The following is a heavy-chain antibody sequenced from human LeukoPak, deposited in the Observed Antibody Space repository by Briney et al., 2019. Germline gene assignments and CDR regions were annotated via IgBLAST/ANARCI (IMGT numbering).Heavy chain of an antibody. CDR3: ARDLYGSGSYYLAY. V-gene: IGHV3-66*01. Sequence: PGGSLRLSCAASGFTVSSNYKSWVRQAPGKGLEWVSVIYSGGSTYYADSVKGRFTISRDNSKNTLYLQMNSLRAEDKAVYYCARDLYGSGSYYLAYWGQGTLVTVSS. CDR1: GFTVSSNY. J-gene: IGHJ4*02. CDR2: IYSGGST. D-gene: IGHD3-10*01.